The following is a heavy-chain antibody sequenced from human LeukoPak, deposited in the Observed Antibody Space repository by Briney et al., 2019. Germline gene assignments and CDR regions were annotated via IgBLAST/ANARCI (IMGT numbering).Heavy chain of an antibody. Sequence: SSETLSLTCTVSGGSISSYYWSWVRQPAGKGLEWIGRIYTSGSTNYNPSLKSRVTMSVDTSKNQFSLKLSSVTAADTAVYYCARDRRLWMFDYWGQGTLVTVSS. CDR2: IYTSGST. D-gene: IGHD5-18*01. CDR1: GGSISSYY. V-gene: IGHV4-4*07. CDR3: ARDRRLWMFDY. J-gene: IGHJ4*02.